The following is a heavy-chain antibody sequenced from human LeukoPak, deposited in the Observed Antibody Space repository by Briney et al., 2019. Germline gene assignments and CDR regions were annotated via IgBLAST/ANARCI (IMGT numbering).Heavy chain of an antibody. CDR2: IRYDGSNK. J-gene: IGHJ6*03. CDR3: AREVFSKSIVARQNYYYYMDV. CDR1: GFTFSSYG. V-gene: IGHV3-30*02. D-gene: IGHD6-6*01. Sequence: GGSLRLSCAASGFTFSSYGMHWVRQAPGKGLEWVSFIRYDGSNKYYADSVKGRFTISRDNSKNTLYLQMNSLRAEDTAVYDCAREVFSKSIVARQNYYYYMDVWGKGTTVTVPS.